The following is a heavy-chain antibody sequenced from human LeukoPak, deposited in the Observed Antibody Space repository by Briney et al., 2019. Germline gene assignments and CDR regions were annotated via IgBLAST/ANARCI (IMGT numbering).Heavy chain of an antibody. CDR3: ARARTDYFDSSGSPFHY. J-gene: IGHJ4*01. D-gene: IGHD3-22*01. CDR2: TIPIFNAA. V-gene: IGHV1-69*13. Sequence: SVKVSCKASGGTFSNNALSWVRQAPGQGLEWMGATIPIFNAANYAQKFKGRVTITADESTSTAYMELRSLTSEDTALYYCARARTDYFDSSGSPFHYWGQGTLVTVSS. CDR1: GGTFSNNA.